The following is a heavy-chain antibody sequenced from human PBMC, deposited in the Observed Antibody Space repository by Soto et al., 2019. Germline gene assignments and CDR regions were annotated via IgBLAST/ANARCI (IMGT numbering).Heavy chain of an antibody. J-gene: IGHJ4*02. CDR2: INAGNGNT. Sequence: QVQLMQSGAEVKKPGASGKVSCKASGYTFTTNPMHWVRQAPGQRLEWMGWINAGNGNTKYSQKFQGRVTITRDTSASTAYMEVNSLTSEDTAMYYCARDDSGLLLYWGQGTLVTVSS. CDR1: GYTFTTNP. CDR3: ARDDSGLLLY. V-gene: IGHV1-3*01. D-gene: IGHD3-10*01.